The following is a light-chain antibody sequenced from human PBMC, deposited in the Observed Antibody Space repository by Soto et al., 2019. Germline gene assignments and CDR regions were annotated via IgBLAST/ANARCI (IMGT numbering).Light chain of an antibody. V-gene: IGKV1-39*01. CDR3: QQSFSTPYT. CDR2: TAS. Sequence: DIQMTQSPSSLSASVGDSVTIPCRASQRINKYLNWYQQRSGRAPRLLIHTASSLHSGVPSRFSGSGSGSDFTLTFGSLQPEDFATYFFQQSFSTPYTIGQGTKLEI. J-gene: IGKJ2*01. CDR1: QRINKY.